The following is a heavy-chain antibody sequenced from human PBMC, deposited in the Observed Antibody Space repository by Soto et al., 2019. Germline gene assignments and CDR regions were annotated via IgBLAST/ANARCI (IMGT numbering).Heavy chain of an antibody. Sequence: QVQLQESGPGLVKPSQTLSLTCTVSGGSISSGGYYWSWIRQHPGKGLEWIGCFYYSGSTYYNPSLKRRVTISVETSKNQFSLKLSSVTAADTAVYYCARDGSAAGKRGIDYWGQGTLVTVSS. CDR3: ARDGSAAGKRGIDY. CDR2: FYYSGST. J-gene: IGHJ4*02. CDR1: GGSISSGGYY. D-gene: IGHD6-13*01. V-gene: IGHV4-31*03.